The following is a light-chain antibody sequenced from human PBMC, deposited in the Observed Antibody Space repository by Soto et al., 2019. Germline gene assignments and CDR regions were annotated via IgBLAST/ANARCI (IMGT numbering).Light chain of an antibody. V-gene: IGKV1-9*01. J-gene: IGKJ4*01. Sequence: DIQMSQSPSSLSASVGDRVTITCQASQDISNYLAWYQQKPGKAPKLXVYVASTLQSGVPSRFRGSGSGTEFSLSINSLQPEDFATYYCQQLNSYRLTFGGGTKVDIK. CDR1: QDISNY. CDR3: QQLNSYRLT. CDR2: VAS.